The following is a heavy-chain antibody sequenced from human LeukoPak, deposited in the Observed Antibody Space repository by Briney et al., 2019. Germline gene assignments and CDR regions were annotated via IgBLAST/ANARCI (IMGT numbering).Heavy chain of an antibody. Sequence: GGSLRLSCAASELTFSSYAMNWVRQAPGKGLEWVSGISGSGGSTYYADSVKGRFTISRDNSKNTLYLQMNSLRAEDTAVYYCAKVFSGWSADYWGQGTLVTVSS. V-gene: IGHV3-23*01. CDR1: ELTFSSYA. J-gene: IGHJ4*02. CDR2: ISGSGGST. CDR3: AKVFSGWSADY. D-gene: IGHD6-19*01.